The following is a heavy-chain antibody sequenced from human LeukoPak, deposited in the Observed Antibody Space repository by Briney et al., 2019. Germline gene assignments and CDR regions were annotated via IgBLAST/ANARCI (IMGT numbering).Heavy chain of an antibody. J-gene: IGHJ3*02. D-gene: IGHD3-22*01. CDR2: IKQDGSEK. V-gene: IGHV3-7*01. CDR3: ARGDYYDSSGFYHDAFDI. Sequence: GGSLRLSCAASGFTFSDYWMSWVRQAPGKGLEWVANIKQDGSEKYYVDSVKGRFTISRDNAKNSLYLQMNSLRAEDTAVYYCARGDYYDSSGFYHDAFDIWGQGAMVTVSS. CDR1: GFTFSDYW.